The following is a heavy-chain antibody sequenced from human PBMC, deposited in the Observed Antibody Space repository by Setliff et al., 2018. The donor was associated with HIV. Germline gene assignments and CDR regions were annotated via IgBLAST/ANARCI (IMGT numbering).Heavy chain of an antibody. CDR3: VRGSGYYYFDN. CDR1: GFTFRDYW. D-gene: IGHD3-22*01. V-gene: IGHV3-74*01. J-gene: IGHJ4*02. CDR2: MNTDGSST. Sequence: GGSLRLSCTASGFTFRDYWMHWVRQAPGKGLVWVFGMNTDGSSTRYADSVKGRFTISRDNAKNMLYLQMNSLSADDAAVYYCVRGSGYYYFDNWGQGALVTVSP.